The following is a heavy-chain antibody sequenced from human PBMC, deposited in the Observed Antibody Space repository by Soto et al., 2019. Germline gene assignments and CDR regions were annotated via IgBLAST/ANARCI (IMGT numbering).Heavy chain of an antibody. D-gene: IGHD6-6*01. CDR2: ISGSGGST. V-gene: IGHV3-23*01. CDR1: GFTFSSYA. J-gene: IGHJ4*02. Sequence: GRSLKLSSAASGFTFSSYAMSWVRQAPGKGLEWVSAISGSGGSTYYADSVKGRFTISRDNSKNTLYLQMNSLRAEDTAVYYCAKITNQLVVFDDWCQGNLVTVSS. CDR3: AKITNQLVVFDD.